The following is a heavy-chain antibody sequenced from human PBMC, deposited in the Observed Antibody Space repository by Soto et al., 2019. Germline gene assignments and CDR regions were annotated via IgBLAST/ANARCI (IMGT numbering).Heavy chain of an antibody. CDR3: AGYGDYFYFTH. D-gene: IGHD4-17*01. J-gene: IGHJ4*02. Sequence: SETLSLTCTVSGGSISRSSYYWGWIRQPPGKGLEWIGSIYYSGSTYYNPSLKSRVTISVDTSKNQFSLKLSSVTAADTAVYYCAGYGDYFYFTHWGQGTPVTVSS. CDR1: GGSISRSSYY. V-gene: IGHV4-39*01. CDR2: IYYSGST.